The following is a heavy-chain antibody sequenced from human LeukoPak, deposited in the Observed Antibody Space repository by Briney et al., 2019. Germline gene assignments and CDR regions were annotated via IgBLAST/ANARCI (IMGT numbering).Heavy chain of an antibody. V-gene: IGHV1-24*01. CDR2: VDPEDGET. D-gene: IGHD4-11*01. Sequence: ASVKVSCKVSGYTLTELSMHWVRQAPGKGLEWTGGVDPEDGETIYAQKFQGRVTMTEDTSTDTAYMELSSLRSEDTAVYYCASRLHGGTAYYMDVWGKGTTVTVSS. CDR3: ASRLHGGTAYYMDV. J-gene: IGHJ6*03. CDR1: GYTLTELS.